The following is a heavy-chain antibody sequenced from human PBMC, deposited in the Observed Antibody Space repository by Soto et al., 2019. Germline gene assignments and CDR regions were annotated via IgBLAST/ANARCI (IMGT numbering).Heavy chain of an antibody. V-gene: IGHV3-74*01. J-gene: IGHJ4*02. CDR1: GFTFSSYW. CDR2: INSDGSST. Sequence: EVQLVESGGGLVQPGGSLRLSCEASGFTFSSYWMHWVRQAPGKGLVWVSRINSDGSSTRYADSVKGRFTISRDNDKNTLYLQMNSLRAEDTAVYYCVRTSLVVAAATREDYWGQGTLVTVSS. D-gene: IGHD2-15*01. CDR3: VRTSLVVAAATREDY.